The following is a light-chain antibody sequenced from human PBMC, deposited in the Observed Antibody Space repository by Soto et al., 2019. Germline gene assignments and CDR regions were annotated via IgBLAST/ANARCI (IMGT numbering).Light chain of an antibody. J-gene: IGLJ1*01. Sequence: QSVLTQPASVSGSPGQSITISFTGTSSVVGSDNLVSWYQHHPGKVPKLMIYEVSKRPSGVSNRFSGSKSGNTASLTISGLQAEDEADYYCCSYVSSATFVFGTGTRSPS. CDR3: CSYVSSATFV. CDR2: EVS. CDR1: SSVVGSDNL. V-gene: IGLV2-23*02.